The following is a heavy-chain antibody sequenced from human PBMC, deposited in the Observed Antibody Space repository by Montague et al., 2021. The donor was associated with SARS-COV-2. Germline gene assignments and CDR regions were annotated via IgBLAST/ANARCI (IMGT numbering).Heavy chain of an antibody. J-gene: IGHJ6*03. Sequence: SETLSLTCTVSGASISSSNYYWGWIRQPPGKGLEWIATIHYSWSTYYKPSLKSRLTISVDTSKNQFSLRLSSVTAADTAVYYCAGGDFGVVIVPYYYYYMDVWGKGTTVTVSS. D-gene: IGHD3-3*01. CDR3: AGGDFGVVIVPYYYYYMDV. V-gene: IGHV4-39*01. CDR2: IHYSWST. CDR1: GASISSSNYY.